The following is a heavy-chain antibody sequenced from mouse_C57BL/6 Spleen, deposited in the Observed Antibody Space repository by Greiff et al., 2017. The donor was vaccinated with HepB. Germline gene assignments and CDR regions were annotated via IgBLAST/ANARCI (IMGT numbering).Heavy chain of an antibody. Sequence: QVQLQQPGAELVKPGASVKLSCKASGYTFTSYWMHWVKQRPGQGLEWIGMIHPNSGSTKYNEKFKSKATLTVDKSSSTAYMQLSSLTSEDSAVYYCARSGGNSDYWGQGTTLTVSS. D-gene: IGHD3-1*01. CDR2: IHPNSGST. V-gene: IGHV1-64*01. CDR3: ARSGGNSDY. J-gene: IGHJ2*01. CDR1: GYTFTSYW.